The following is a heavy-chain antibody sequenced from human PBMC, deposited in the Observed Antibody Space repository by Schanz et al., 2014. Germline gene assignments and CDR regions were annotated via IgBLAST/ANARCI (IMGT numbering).Heavy chain of an antibody. J-gene: IGHJ4*02. CDR2: IKQDESER. V-gene: IGHV3-7*03. CDR1: GFTFSTYW. CDR3: AKDGRLPYYGTGSDFDY. Sequence: EVQLVESGGGLAQPGGSLRLSCAASGFTFSTYWMSWVRQAPGKGLEWVANIKQDESERSYVDSVKGRFTISRDNAKNSQKLQMNSLRAVDAAVYYCAKDGRLPYYGTGSDFDYWGQGTLVAVSS. D-gene: IGHD3-22*01.